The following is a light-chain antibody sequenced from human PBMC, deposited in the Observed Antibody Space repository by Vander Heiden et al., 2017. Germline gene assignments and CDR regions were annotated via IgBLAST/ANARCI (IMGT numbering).Light chain of an antibody. Sequence: QSVLTQPPSASGTPGQLVTLPCSGSSSNIGSNTVNWYQHLPGTAPKFVIYINNERPSGVPDRFSGSKSGTSASLVISGLQSEDEADYFCATWDDSLNGPVFGGGTKVTVL. CDR3: ATWDDSLNGPV. J-gene: IGLJ2*01. CDR2: INN. V-gene: IGLV1-44*01. CDR1: SSNIGSNT.